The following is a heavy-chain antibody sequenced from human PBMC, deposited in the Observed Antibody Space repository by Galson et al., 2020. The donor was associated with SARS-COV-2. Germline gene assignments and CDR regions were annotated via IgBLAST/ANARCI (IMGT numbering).Heavy chain of an antibody. CDR2: IIPILGIA. D-gene: IGHD3-3*01. CDR3: ARDSRDTIFGVDNAFDI. J-gene: IGHJ3*02. V-gene: IGHV1-69*10. Sequence: SVKVSCKASGGTFSSYAISWVRQAPGQGLEWMGGIIPILGIANYAQKFQGRVTITADKSTSTAYMELSSLRSEDTAVYYCARDSRDTIFGVDNAFDIWGQGTMVTVSS. CDR1: GGTFSSYA.